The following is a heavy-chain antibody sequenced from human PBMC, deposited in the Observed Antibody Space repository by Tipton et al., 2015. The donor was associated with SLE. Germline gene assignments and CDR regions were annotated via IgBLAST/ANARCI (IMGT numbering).Heavy chain of an antibody. CDR3: AREGRWLPSLVGAFDI. D-gene: IGHD5-24*01. Sequence: TLSLTCTVSGGFISSYFWSLIRQPAGKGLEWIGRIYTSGRPNYNPSLKRRVTMSVDTPKNQFSLKLSSVTAADTAVYYCAREGRWLPSLVGAFDIWGQGTMVTVSS. CDR2: IYTSGRP. V-gene: IGHV4-4*07. J-gene: IGHJ3*02. CDR1: GGFISSYF.